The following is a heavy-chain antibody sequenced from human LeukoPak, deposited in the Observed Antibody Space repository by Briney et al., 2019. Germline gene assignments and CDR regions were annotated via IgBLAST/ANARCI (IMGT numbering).Heavy chain of an antibody. CDR1: GLTFSSYW. V-gene: IGHV3-7*01. Sequence: GGSLRLSCAASGLTFSSYWMSWVAQAPGKGLEWGANVKQEGREKYSVDSVKGRFTISRDNAKNSLYLQMNSLRAEDTAVYYCARVKGARITIFVGFDYWGQGTLVTVSS. CDR2: VKQEGREK. J-gene: IGHJ4*02. CDR3: ARVKGARITIFVGFDY. D-gene: IGHD3-3*01.